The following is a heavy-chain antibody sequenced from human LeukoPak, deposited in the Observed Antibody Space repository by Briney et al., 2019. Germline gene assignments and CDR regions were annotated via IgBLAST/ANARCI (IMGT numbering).Heavy chain of an antibody. Sequence: ASVKVSCKASGYTFTGKFIHWVRQAPGRGLEWMGWIDPNSGGTDYAQKFQGRVTMTRDTSIATAYMDLSRLISDDTAVYYCARDREGFAYFDFWGQGTLVTVSS. D-gene: IGHD3-3*01. CDR1: GYTFTGKF. CDR2: IDPNSGGT. CDR3: ARDREGFAYFDF. J-gene: IGHJ4*02. V-gene: IGHV1-2*02.